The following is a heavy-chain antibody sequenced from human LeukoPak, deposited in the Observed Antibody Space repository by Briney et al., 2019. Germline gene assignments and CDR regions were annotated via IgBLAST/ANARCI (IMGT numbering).Heavy chain of an antibody. CDR2: ISSSSSYI. J-gene: IGHJ6*03. CDR1: GFTFSSYS. Sequence: GGSLRLSCAASGFTFSSYSMNWVRQAPGKGLEWVSSISSSSSYIYYADSVKGRFTISRDNAKNSLYLQMNSLRAEDTAVYYCARGDSGYSSGWYVFYYSYMDVWGKGTTVTVSS. D-gene: IGHD6-19*01. CDR3: ARGDSGYSSGWYVFYYSYMDV. V-gene: IGHV3-21*01.